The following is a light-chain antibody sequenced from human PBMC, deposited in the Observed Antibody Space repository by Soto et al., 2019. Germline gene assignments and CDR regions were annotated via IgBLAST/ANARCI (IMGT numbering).Light chain of an antibody. CDR3: QQSYSTPSIT. V-gene: IGKV1-39*01. CDR1: QSISSY. CDR2: AAS. J-gene: IGKJ5*01. Sequence: DIQMTQSPSSLSASVGDRVTITCRASQSISSYLNWYQQKPGKAPKLLIYAASSLQSGVPSRFSGSGSGTDFTLTISSLQPEDFATYYCQQSYSTPSITFGQGTRLEMK.